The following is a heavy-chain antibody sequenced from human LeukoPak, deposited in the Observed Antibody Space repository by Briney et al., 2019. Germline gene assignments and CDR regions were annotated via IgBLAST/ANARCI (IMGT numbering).Heavy chain of an antibody. D-gene: IGHD3-10*01. CDR2: ISAYNGNT. CDR3: ARARTVLLWFGDLPGY. V-gene: IGHV1-18*01. Sequence: ASVKVSCKASGYTFTSYGISWVRQAPGQGLEWMGWISAYNGNTNYAQKLQGRVTMTTDTSTSTAYMELRSLRSDDTAVYYCARARTVLLWFGDLPGYWGQGTLVTVSS. J-gene: IGHJ4*02. CDR1: GYTFTSYG.